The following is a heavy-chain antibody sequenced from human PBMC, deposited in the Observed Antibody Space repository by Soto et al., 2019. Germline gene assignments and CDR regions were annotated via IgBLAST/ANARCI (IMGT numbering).Heavy chain of an antibody. D-gene: IGHD1-26*01. CDR1: GGSISSSSYY. CDR3: ARQGSGSYNAFDI. Sequence: QLQLQESGPGLVKPAETLSLTCTVSGGSISSSSYYWGWIRQPPGKGLEWIGTIYYSGSTYYNPSLMSRVTISVDTSKNHFSLKLSSVTAADTAVYYCARQGSGSYNAFDIWGQGTVVTVSS. CDR2: IYYSGST. J-gene: IGHJ3*02. V-gene: IGHV4-39*01.